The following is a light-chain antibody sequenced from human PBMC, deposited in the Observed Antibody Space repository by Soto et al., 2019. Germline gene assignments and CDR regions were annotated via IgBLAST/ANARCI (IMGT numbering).Light chain of an antibody. CDR3: QQYHNWPIT. CDR2: GTS. J-gene: IGKJ5*01. V-gene: IGKV3-15*01. Sequence: TQSPSSLSASVGDRVTITCRASQSVGRSLAWYQQKPGQAPRLLIYGTSARATGIPATFSGSGSGTEFTLTISSLQSEDFAVYYCQQYHNWPITFGQGTRLEIK. CDR1: QSVGRS.